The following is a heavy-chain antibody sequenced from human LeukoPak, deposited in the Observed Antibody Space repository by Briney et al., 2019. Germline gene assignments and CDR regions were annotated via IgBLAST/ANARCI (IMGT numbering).Heavy chain of an antibody. CDR2: IYTSGST. V-gene: IGHV4-4*07. CDR3: ARDLHYYDSSGTYGYAFDI. CDR1: GGSIRSYY. Sequence: SETLSLACTVSGGSIRSYYWSWIRQPAGKGLEWIGRIYTSGSTNYNPSLKSRVTMSVDTSKNQFSLKLSSVTAADTAVYYCARDLHYYDSSGTYGYAFDIWGQGTMVTVSS. D-gene: IGHD3-22*01. J-gene: IGHJ3*02.